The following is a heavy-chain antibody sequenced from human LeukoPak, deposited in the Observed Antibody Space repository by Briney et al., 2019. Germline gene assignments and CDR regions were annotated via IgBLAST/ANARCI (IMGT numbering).Heavy chain of an antibody. CDR1: GFTFSSYA. J-gene: IGHJ3*01. CDR3: ARVIGWDEPFDL. V-gene: IGHV3-74*01. Sequence: GGSLRLSCAASGFTFSSYAMSWVRQAPGKGLVWVSRINTDGSSTNYADSVKGRFAVSRDNAKNTLYLQMNSLRVEDTALYYCARVIGWDEPFDLWGQGTMVTVSS. D-gene: IGHD1-26*01. CDR2: INTDGSST.